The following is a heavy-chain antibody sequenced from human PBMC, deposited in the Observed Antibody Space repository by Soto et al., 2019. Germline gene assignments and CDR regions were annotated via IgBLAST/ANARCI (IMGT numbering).Heavy chain of an antibody. CDR2: VYRGGST. V-gene: IGHV4-30-2*01. Sequence: SLSLSCAASGCSFSSGGFCWGWQRPPPGQDLEWIGYVYRGGSTYYNPSLKSRVTISVDRSKNQFSLKLSSVTAADTAVYYRAREKTGLAPWHFDPWGQGTLVTVSS. J-gene: IGHJ5*02. CDR3: AREKTGLAPWHFDP. CDR1: GCSFSSGGFC. D-gene: IGHD3-10*01.